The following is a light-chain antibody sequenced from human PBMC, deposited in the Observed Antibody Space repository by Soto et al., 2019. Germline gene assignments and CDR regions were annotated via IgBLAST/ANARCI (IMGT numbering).Light chain of an antibody. V-gene: IGKV1-5*03. CDR1: QTISSW. Sequence: IQVTQSPCTLFWAVGDRVTITCRASQTISSWLAWYQQKPGKAPKLLIYKASTLKSGVPSRFSGSGSGTEFTLTISSLQPDDFATHYCQNYNSYSEACGQGTKVDIK. J-gene: IGKJ1*01. CDR2: KAS. CDR3: QNYNSYSEA.